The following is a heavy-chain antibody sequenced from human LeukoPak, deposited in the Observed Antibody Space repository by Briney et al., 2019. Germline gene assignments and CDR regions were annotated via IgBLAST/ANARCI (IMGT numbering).Heavy chain of an antibody. Sequence: GGSLRLSCAASGFTVSSNYMSWVRQAPGKGLEWVSAISGSGGNTYYADSVKGRFTISRDNSKNTLYLQMDSLRAEDTAVYYCAKSRLSGWLNPPGYFDYWGQGTLVTVSS. CDR1: GFTVSSNY. V-gene: IGHV3-23*01. D-gene: IGHD6-19*01. J-gene: IGHJ4*02. CDR3: AKSRLSGWLNPPGYFDY. CDR2: ISGSGGNT.